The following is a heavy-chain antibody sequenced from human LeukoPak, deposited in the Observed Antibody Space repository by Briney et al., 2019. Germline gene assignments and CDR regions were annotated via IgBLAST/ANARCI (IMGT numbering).Heavy chain of an antibody. J-gene: IGHJ4*02. CDR2: INHSGST. D-gene: IGHD3-10*01. CDR3: ARGRRGMVRGVIDY. V-gene: IGHV4-34*01. Sequence: SETLSLTCAVYGGSFSGYYRSWIRQPPGKGLEWIGEINHSGSTNYNPSLKSRVTISVDTSKNQFSLKLSSVTAADTAVYYCARGRRGMVRGVIDYWGQGTLVTVSS. CDR1: GGSFSGYY.